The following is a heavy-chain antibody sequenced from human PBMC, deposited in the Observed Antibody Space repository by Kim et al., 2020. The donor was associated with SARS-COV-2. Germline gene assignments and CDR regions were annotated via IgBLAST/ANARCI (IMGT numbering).Heavy chain of an antibody. CDR1: GFTFSSYS. J-gene: IGHJ6*02. CDR3: ARSPGYSSSWYVEGLYYYYGMDV. Sequence: LSLTCAASGFTFSSYSMNWVRQAPGKGLEWVSSISSSSSYIYYADSVKGRFTISRDNAKNSLYLQMNSLRAEDTAVYYCARSPGYSSSWYVEGLYYYYGMDVWGQGTTVTVSS. D-gene: IGHD6-13*01. V-gene: IGHV3-21*01. CDR2: ISSSSSYI.